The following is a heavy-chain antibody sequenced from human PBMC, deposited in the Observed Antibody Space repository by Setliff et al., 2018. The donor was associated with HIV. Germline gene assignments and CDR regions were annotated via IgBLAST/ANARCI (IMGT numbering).Heavy chain of an antibody. J-gene: IGHJ5*02. Sequence: LSLTCTVSGDSIISGDYYWSWIRQSPGKGLEWIGHIHYKGNIDYNASLKSRLAISSDTSKNQFSLNLSSVIAADTAIYFCARFTVVVFGAGEPSWFDPWGQGSLVTVSS. CDR3: ARFTVVVFGAGEPSWFDP. D-gene: IGHD2-15*01. V-gene: IGHV4-30-4*08. CDR1: GDSIISGDYY. CDR2: IHYKGNI.